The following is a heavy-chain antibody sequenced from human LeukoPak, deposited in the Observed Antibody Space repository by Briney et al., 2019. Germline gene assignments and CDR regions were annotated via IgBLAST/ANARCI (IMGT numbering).Heavy chain of an antibody. D-gene: IGHD2-2*01. CDR1: GYTFTGCY. V-gene: IGHV1-2*02. CDR2: INPNSGGT. CDR3: ARDFGYCSSTSCKSVYYFDY. Sequence: GASVKVSCKASGYTFTGCYMHWVRQAPGQGLEWMGWINPNSGGTNYAQKFQGRVTMTRDTSISTAYMELSRLRSDDTAVYYCARDFGYCSSTSCKSVYYFDYWGQGTLVTVSS. J-gene: IGHJ4*02.